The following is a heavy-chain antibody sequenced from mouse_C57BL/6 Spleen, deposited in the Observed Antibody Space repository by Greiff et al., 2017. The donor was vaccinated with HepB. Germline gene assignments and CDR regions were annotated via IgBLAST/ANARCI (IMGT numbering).Heavy chain of an antibody. V-gene: IGHV5-17*01. Sequence: EVKVVESGGGLVKPGGSLKLSCAASGFTFSDYGMHWVRQAPEKGLEWVAYISSGSSTIYYADTVKGRFTISRDNAKNTLFLQMTSLRSEDTAMYYCARPRWLGAMDYWGQGTSVTVSS. D-gene: IGHD1-1*02. CDR1: GFTFSDYG. CDR3: ARPRWLGAMDY. J-gene: IGHJ4*01. CDR2: ISSGSSTI.